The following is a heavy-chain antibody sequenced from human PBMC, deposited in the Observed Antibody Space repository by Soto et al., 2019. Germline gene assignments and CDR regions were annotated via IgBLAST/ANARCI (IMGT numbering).Heavy chain of an antibody. CDR2: INAGNGNT. Sequence: ASVKVSCKASVYTFTSYGISWVRQSPGQRLEWMGWINAGNGNTRYSQKFQGRVTLTRDTSASTAYMDLSSLRSEDTAIHYCARAISGYVTWGQGTLVTVSS. V-gene: IGHV1-3*01. D-gene: IGHD5-12*01. J-gene: IGHJ5*02. CDR3: ARAISGYVT. CDR1: VYTFTSYG.